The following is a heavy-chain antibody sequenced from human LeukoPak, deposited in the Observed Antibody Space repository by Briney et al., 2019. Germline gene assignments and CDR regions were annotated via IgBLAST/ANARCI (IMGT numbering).Heavy chain of an antibody. V-gene: IGHV4-38-2*02. D-gene: IGHD5-24*01. CDR1: GSPISSGHY. CDR2: IYHSGVT. J-gene: IGHJ4*02. CDR3: ARVKRWLQNPSYFDY. Sequence: SETLSLTCTVSGSPISSGHYWAWIRQTAGQGLEWIGTIYHSGVTYYNPSLKGRVTVSVDTSKAQFYLKVNSVTAGDTAVYYCARVKRWLQNPSYFDYWGQGTLVTVSS.